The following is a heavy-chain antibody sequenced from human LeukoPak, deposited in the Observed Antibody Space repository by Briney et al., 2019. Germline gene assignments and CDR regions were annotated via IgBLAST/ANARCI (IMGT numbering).Heavy chain of an antibody. CDR2: IYYGGST. D-gene: IGHD4-17*01. V-gene: IGHV4-59*01. Sequence: KASETLSLTCTVSGGSISSYYWSWIRQPPGKGLEWIGYIYYGGSTNYNPSLKSRVTISVDTSKNQFSLKLSSVTAADTAVYYCAKVLPRHLTVTTVYYYYGMGVWGQGTTVTVSS. CDR3: AKVLPRHLTVTTVYYYYGMGV. J-gene: IGHJ6*02. CDR1: GGSISSYY.